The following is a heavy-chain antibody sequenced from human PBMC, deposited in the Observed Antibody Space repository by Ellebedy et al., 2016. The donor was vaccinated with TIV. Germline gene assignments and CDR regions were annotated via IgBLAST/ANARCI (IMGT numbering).Heavy chain of an antibody. CDR3: ARDRSFDWLPRLVYHGVDV. CDR1: GCPISNYY. V-gene: IGHV4-59*01. CDR2: IYYTGTT. J-gene: IGHJ6*02. D-gene: IGHD3-9*01. Sequence: MPSETLSLTCSVSGCPISNYYWTWIPQPPGRGLEWMGFIYYTGTTNYNPSLKSRVTMSVDTSKNKLSLKLSSVNAADTAVYFCARDRSFDWLPRLVYHGVDVWGQGTTVTVSS.